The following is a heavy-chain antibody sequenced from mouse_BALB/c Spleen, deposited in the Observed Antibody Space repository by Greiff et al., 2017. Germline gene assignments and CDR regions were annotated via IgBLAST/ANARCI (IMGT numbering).Heavy chain of an antibody. CDR3: ASCHYYGYLAY. D-gene: IGHD1-2*01. Sequence: QVQLQQSGAELAKPGASVKMSCKASGYTFTSYWMHWVKQRPGQGLEWIGYINPSTGYTEYNQKFKDKATLTADKSSSTAYMQLSSLTSEDSAVYYCASCHYYGYLAYWGQGTLVTVSA. V-gene: IGHV1-7*01. CDR2: INPSTGYT. J-gene: IGHJ3*01. CDR1: GYTFTSYW.